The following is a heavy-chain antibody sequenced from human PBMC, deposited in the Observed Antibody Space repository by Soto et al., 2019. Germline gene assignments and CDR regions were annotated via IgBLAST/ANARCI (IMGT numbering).Heavy chain of an antibody. V-gene: IGHV3-23*01. CDR3: AKYGRAHLRFLEWLPTSAGPKMYYYYGMDV. Sequence: SLRLSCAASGFTFSSYAMSWVRQAPGKGLEWVSAISGSGGSTYYADSVKGRFTISRDNSTNTLYLQMNSLRAEDTAVYYCAKYGRAHLRFLEWLPTSAGPKMYYYYGMDVRAQRTTDTVSS. CDR2: ISGSGGST. CDR1: GFTFSSYA. J-gene: IGHJ6*02. D-gene: IGHD3-3*01.